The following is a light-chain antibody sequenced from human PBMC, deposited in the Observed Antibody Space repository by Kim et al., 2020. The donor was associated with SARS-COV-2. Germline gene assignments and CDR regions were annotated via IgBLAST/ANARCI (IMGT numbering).Light chain of an antibody. CDR2: EAS. J-gene: IGKJ4*01. Sequence: PTSSWPPGNRATHSCRASLSISKYIAWYQQKPGQAPRLLISEASNRATGIPARFSGSGSETDFTLTSSGLGPEDFAVYYCQQRRTFGGGTKVDIK. V-gene: IGKV3-11*01. CDR3: QQRRT. CDR1: LSISKY.